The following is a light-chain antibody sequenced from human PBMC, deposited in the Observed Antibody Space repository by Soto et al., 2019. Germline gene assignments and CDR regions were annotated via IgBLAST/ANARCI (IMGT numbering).Light chain of an antibody. J-gene: IGLJ1*01. Sequence: QSGLIQPASVSGSPGQAITISCTGTGSDFGDYNSVSWYQHHPGKAPKLVISDVNDRPSGVSDRFSGSKSGNTASLTISGLQAEDEADYYCCARTISTAYVFGTGTKLTVL. CDR1: GSDFGDYNS. CDR3: CARTISTAYV. CDR2: DVN. V-gene: IGLV2-14*03.